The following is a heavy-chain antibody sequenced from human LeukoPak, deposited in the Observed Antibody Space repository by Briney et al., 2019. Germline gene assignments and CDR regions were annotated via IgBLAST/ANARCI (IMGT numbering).Heavy chain of an antibody. V-gene: IGHV4-38-2*02. CDR2: IFHTGDV. CDR3: ARAQHGGGWFGGKYNWFDP. J-gene: IGHJ5*02. D-gene: IGHD3-16*01. Sequence: PSETLSLTCTVSGYSINSGYFWGWVRQPPGKGPEWIGSIFHTGDVYYSPSLRSRVTVSVDTSRNQVSLKLSSVTAADTAVYYCARAQHGGGWFGGKYNWFDPWGQGTLVTVSS. CDR1: GYSINSGYF.